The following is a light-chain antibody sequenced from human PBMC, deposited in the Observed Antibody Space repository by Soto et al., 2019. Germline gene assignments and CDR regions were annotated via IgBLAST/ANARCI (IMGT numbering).Light chain of an antibody. V-gene: IGLV2-14*01. J-gene: IGLJ1*01. CDR1: SSDVDTYKY. CDR2: EVS. Sequence: QSALTQPASVSGSPGQSITISCTGTSSDVDTYKYVSWYQQHPGKAPKLMIYEVSNRPSGVSDRFSGSKSGNTASLTISGLQAEDEADYYCSSYTSSSPYVFGTGTKLTVL. CDR3: SSYTSSSPYV.